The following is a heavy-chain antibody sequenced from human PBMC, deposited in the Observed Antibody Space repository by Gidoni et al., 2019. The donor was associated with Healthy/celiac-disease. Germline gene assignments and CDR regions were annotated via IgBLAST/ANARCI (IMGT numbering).Heavy chain of an antibody. CDR2: IYYSGST. Sequence: QLQLQESGPGLVKPSETLSLTCTVSGGSISSSSYYWGWIRQPPGKGLEWIGSIYYSGSTYYNPSLKSRVTISVDTSKNQFSLKLSSVTAADTAVYYCARRNSGWWTFDIWGQGTMVTVSS. J-gene: IGHJ3*02. CDR3: ARRNSGWWTFDI. CDR1: GGSISSSSYY. D-gene: IGHD6-19*01. V-gene: IGHV4-39*01.